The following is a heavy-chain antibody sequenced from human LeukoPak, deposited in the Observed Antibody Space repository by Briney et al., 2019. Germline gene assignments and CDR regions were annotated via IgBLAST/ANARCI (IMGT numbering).Heavy chain of an antibody. CDR1: GYTFTGYY. Sequence: ASVKVSCKASGYTFTGYYMHWVRQAPGQGLEWMGWINPNNGGTNYAQRFQGRVTMTRDTSISTAYMELSRLRSDDTAVYYCARLGISIWFGELPHFDNWGQGTLVTVSS. CDR2: INPNNGGT. J-gene: IGHJ4*02. D-gene: IGHD3-10*01. V-gene: IGHV1-2*02. CDR3: ARLGISIWFGELPHFDN.